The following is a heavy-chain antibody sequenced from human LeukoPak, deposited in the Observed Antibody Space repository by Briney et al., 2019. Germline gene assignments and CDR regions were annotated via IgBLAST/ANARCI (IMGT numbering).Heavy chain of an antibody. J-gene: IGHJ4*02. Sequence: PGGSLRLSCAASGFTVSSNYMSWVRQAPGKGLEWVAVISYDGSNKYYADSVKGRFTISRDNSKNTLYLQMNSLRAEDTAVYYCAKGRAYSGSYPIDYWGQGTLVTVSS. CDR2: ISYDGSNK. CDR3: AKGRAYSGSYPIDY. D-gene: IGHD1-26*01. CDR1: GFTVSSNY. V-gene: IGHV3-30*18.